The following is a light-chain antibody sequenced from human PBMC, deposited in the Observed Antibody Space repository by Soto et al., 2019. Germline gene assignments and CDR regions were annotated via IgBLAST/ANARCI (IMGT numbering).Light chain of an antibody. CDR3: VLLYGGAWV. V-gene: IGLV7-43*01. CDR1: TGAVTDDYY. CDR2: RTY. J-gene: IGLJ3*02. Sequence: QAVVTQEPSLTVSPGGTVTLTCALTTGAVTDDYYASWFQRKPGQAHRTLIYRTYNKRSWTPARFSGSLLGGKAALTLSGVQPEDEADYYCVLLYGGAWVFGGGTKLTVL.